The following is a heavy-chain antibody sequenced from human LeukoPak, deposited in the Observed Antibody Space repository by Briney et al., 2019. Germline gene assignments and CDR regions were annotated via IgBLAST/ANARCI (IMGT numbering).Heavy chain of an antibody. V-gene: IGHV4-59*01. CDR3: ARSPQDVEWELRFDY. CDR2: IYYSGST. Sequence: SGTLSLTCTVSGGFISSYYWSWIRQPPGKGLEWIGYIYYSGSTNYNPSLKSRVTISVDTSKNQFSLKLSSVTAADTAVYYCARSPQDVEWELRFDYWGQGTLVTVSS. CDR1: GGFISSYY. D-gene: IGHD1-26*01. J-gene: IGHJ4*02.